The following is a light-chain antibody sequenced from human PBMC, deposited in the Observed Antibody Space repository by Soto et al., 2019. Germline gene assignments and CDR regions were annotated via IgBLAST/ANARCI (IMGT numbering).Light chain of an antibody. J-gene: IGKJ1*01. CDR3: QQYNDWPRT. V-gene: IGKV1-5*01. CDR1: QSIRHY. Sequence: DIQMTQSPPTLSASVGDRVTITCRASQSIRHYLAWYQQMPGKAPKLLIYGASTLQSGVPSRFSGSGSGTEFTLTIRSLQSEDFALYFCQQYNDWPRTFGQGTKVDIK. CDR2: GAS.